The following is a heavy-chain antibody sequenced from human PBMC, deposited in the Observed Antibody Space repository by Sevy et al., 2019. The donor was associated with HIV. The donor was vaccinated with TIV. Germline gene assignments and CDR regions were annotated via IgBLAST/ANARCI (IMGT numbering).Heavy chain of an antibody. D-gene: IGHD3-22*01. CDR3: ATTKDYYDSSGYPFDY. V-gene: IGHV1-24*01. J-gene: IGHJ4*02. Sequence: ASVKVSCKVSGYTLTEFSMHWVRQAPGKGLEWMGTFDPEDGETIYAQKFQGRVTMTEDTSTETASMELSSLRSEDTAVYYCATTKDYYDSSGYPFDYWGQGTLVTVSS. CDR1: GYTLTEFS. CDR2: FDPEDGET.